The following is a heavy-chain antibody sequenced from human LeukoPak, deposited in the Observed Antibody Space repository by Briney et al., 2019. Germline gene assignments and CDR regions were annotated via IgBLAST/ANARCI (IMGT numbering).Heavy chain of an antibody. CDR2: IWYDGNDK. Sequence: SGGSLRLSCAASGFTFSSYAMHWVRQAPGKGLEWVAVIWYDGNDKYYADSVKGRFTISKDSSKNTVYMQMNSLRVEDTAVYYCARDLYSSHFDYWGQGTLVTVSS. CDR3: ARDLYSSHFDY. D-gene: IGHD6-13*01. V-gene: IGHV3-33*08. CDR1: GFTFSSYA. J-gene: IGHJ4*02.